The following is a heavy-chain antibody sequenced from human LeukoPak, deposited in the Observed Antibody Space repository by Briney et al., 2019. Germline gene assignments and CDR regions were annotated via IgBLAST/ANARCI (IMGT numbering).Heavy chain of an antibody. CDR2: INPSGGST. J-gene: IGHJ4*02. Sequence: ASVKVSCKASGYTFTGYYMHWVRQAPGQGLEWMGIINPSGGSTSYAQKFQGRVTMTRDTSTSTVYMELSSLRSEDTAVYYCARDLGSFFSDYWGQGTLVTVSS. D-gene: IGHD3-10*01. V-gene: IGHV1-46*01. CDR3: ARDLGSFFSDY. CDR1: GYTFTGYY.